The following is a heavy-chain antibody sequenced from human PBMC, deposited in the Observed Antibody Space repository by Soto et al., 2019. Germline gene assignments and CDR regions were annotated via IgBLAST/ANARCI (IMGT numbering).Heavy chain of an antibody. V-gene: IGHV1-69*01. J-gene: IGHJ4*02. D-gene: IGHD4-17*01. CDR1: GGTFSSYA. CDR3: ARAGDYGGTYYFDY. CDR2: IIPIFGTA. Sequence: QVQLVQSGAEVKKPGSSVKVSCKASGGTFSSYAISWVRQAPGQGLEWMGGIIPIFGTANYAQKFQGRVTITADEATSTDYMEMSSLRSEDRAVYYCARAGDYGGTYYFDYWGQGTLVTVSS.